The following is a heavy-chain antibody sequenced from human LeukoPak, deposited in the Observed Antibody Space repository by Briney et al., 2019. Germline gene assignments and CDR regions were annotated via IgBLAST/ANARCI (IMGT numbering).Heavy chain of an antibody. V-gene: IGHV3-23*01. CDR1: GFTFTSFG. J-gene: IGHJ4*02. D-gene: IGHD3-10*01. CDR3: GRFTVVRGVLLRRLDF. CDR2: ISGDGDTT. Sequence: GGSLRLSCAASGFTFTSFGMNWVRQAPGKGLEWVSAISGDGDTTYYADSMKARFTISRHNSKNTVFLQINSLRAEDTAIYYCGRFTVVRGVLLRRLDFWGQGTLVSVSS.